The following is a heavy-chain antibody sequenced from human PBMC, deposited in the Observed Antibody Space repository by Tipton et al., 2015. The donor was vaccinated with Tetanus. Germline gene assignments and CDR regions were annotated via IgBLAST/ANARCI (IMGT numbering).Heavy chain of an antibody. V-gene: IGHV4-59*01. J-gene: IGHJ2*01. CDR2: ITYSRGT. CDR3: ARERIRLIGEVIFRYFDL. Sequence: TLSLTCTVSGGSLSSSHWAWIRQPPGKGLEWLGKITYSRGTNYNSSLKSRVTISLDASTSQFSLKLTSATAADTAVYYCARERIRLIGEVIFRYFDLWGRGTLVTVSS. CDR1: GGSLSSSH. D-gene: IGHD3-3*02.